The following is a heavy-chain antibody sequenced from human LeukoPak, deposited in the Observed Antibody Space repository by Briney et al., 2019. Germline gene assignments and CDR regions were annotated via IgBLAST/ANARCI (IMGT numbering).Heavy chain of an antibody. CDR3: AKEGSGWYYLDY. D-gene: IGHD6-19*01. CDR2: IESDGSKE. V-gene: IGHV3-30*02. J-gene: IGHJ4*02. CDR1: GFSFTSYD. Sequence: GGSLRLSCAASGFSFTSYDIHWVRQAPGKGLEWVTFIESDGSKEYYADSVKGRFTISRDNSKNTVYVQMKSLRPEDTAVYYCAKEGSGWYYLDYWGQGTVVTVSS.